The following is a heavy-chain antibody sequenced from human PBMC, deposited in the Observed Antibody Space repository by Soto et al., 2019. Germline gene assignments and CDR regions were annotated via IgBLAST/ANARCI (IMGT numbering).Heavy chain of an antibody. CDR3: TKDTHSPSGYFEAFDV. CDR2: ISWNSGII. V-gene: IGHV3-9*01. CDR1: GFTFDDHT. J-gene: IGHJ3*01. Sequence: DAQLVECGGGLVQPGKSLRISCVASGFTFDDHTMHWVRQAPGRGLEWVSCISWNSGIIGYADSVKGRFTISRDNAKNSLYLRMDSLRPEDTAVYYCTKDTHSPSGYFEAFDVWGQGTKVTVSS. D-gene: IGHD3-22*01.